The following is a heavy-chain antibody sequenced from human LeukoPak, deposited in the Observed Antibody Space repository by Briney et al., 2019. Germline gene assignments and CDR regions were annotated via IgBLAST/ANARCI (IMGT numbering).Heavy chain of an antibody. J-gene: IGHJ3*02. V-gene: IGHV3-7*04. CDR3: ARGLIVVVPAAMRSDAFDI. D-gene: IGHD2-2*01. CDR2: IKQDGSEK. Sequence: GGSLRLSCAASGFTFSSYWMSWVRQAPGKGLEWVAKIKQDGSEKYYVDSVKGRFTISRDNAKNSQYLQMNSLRAEDTAVYYCARGLIVVVPAAMRSDAFDIWGQGTMVTVSS. CDR1: GFTFSSYW.